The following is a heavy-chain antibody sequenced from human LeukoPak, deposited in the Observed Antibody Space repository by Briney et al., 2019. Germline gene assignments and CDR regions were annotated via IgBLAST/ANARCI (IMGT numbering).Heavy chain of an antibody. D-gene: IGHD3-22*01. CDR2: INHSGST. CDR3: AGDSGYFLFDY. CDR1: GGSFSGYY. J-gene: IGHJ4*02. Sequence: SETLSLTCAVYGGSFSGYYWSWIRQSPGKGLEWIGEINHSGSTNYSPSLKSRVTISVDTSKNQFSLKLSSVTAADTAVYYCAGDSGYFLFDYWGQGTLVTVSS. V-gene: IGHV4-34*01.